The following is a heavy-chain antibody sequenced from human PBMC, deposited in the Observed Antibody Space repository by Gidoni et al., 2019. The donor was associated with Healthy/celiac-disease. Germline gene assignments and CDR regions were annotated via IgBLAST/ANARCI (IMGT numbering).Heavy chain of an antibody. D-gene: IGHD2-2*03. V-gene: IGHV3-73*01. CDR2: IRSKANSYAT. Sequence: EVQLVESGGGVVQPGGTLKLSCAASGFTFSGSAMHWVRQASGKGLEWVGRIRSKANSYATAYAASVKGRFTISRADSKNTAYLQMNSLKTEDTAVYYCTRPLDIVVVPAAEDAFDIWGQGTMVTVSS. J-gene: IGHJ3*02. CDR1: GFTFSGSA. CDR3: TRPLDIVVVPAAEDAFDI.